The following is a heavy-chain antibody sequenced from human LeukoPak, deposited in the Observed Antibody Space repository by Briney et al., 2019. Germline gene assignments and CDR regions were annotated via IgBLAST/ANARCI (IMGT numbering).Heavy chain of an antibody. CDR3: TRKTPGRTPFDY. CDR2: VGTSADT. D-gene: IGHD2-15*01. Sequence: GGSLRLSCAASGFTFSSYAMDWVRQAPGQGLQWVSAVGTSADTYYADSVRGRFTISRDNSKNTLYLQMDSLRAEDTAIYYCTRKTPGRTPFDYGGQGILVTVSS. V-gene: IGHV3-23*01. CDR1: GFTFSSYA. J-gene: IGHJ4*02.